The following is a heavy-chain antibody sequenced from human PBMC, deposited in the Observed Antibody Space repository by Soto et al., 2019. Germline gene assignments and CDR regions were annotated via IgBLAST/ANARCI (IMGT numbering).Heavy chain of an antibody. D-gene: IGHD2-2*01. V-gene: IGHV4-38-2*01. CDR1: GYSICSGYY. Sequence: TSETLSLTCAVSGYSICSGYYWGWIRQPPGKGLEWIGSIYHSGSTYYNPSLKSRVTISVDTSKNQFSLKLSSVTAADTAVYYCARGYCSSTSCYHGMDVWGQGTTVTVSS. J-gene: IGHJ6*02. CDR3: ARGYCSSTSCYHGMDV. CDR2: IYHSGST.